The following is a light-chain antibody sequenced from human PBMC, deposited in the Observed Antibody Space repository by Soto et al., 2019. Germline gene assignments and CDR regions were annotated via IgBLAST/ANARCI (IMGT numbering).Light chain of an antibody. Sequence: EIVLTHSPGTLSLSPGERATLSCRASQSVSNNYLAWYQQKPGQAPRLVIYDASSRAAGIPDRFSASGSGTDFTLTISRLEPEDFATYYCQQVNVYPSTFGGGTKVDIK. CDR1: QSVSNNY. CDR3: QQVNVYPST. J-gene: IGKJ4*01. V-gene: IGKV3-20*01. CDR2: DAS.